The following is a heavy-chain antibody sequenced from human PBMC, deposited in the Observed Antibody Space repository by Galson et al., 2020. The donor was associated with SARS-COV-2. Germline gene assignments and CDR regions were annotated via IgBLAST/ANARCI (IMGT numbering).Heavy chain of an antibody. CDR2: INPNSGGT. Sequence: ASVKVSCTASGYTFTGYYMHWVRQAPGQGLEWMGWINPNSGGTNYAQKFQGRVTMTRDPSISSAYMELSRLRSDDTAVYYCARGHYYDSSGYLDAFDIWGQGTMVTVSS. J-gene: IGHJ3*02. CDR3: ARGHYYDSSGYLDAFDI. V-gene: IGHV1-2*02. D-gene: IGHD3-22*01. CDR1: GYTFTGYY.